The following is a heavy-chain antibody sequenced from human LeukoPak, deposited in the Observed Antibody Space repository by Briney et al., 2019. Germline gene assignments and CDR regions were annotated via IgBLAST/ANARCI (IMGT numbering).Heavy chain of an antibody. CDR1: GFTFSSYE. D-gene: IGHD2-2*01. J-gene: IGHJ5*02. V-gene: IGHV3-48*03. CDR3: ARGAPVVPAAISIWFDP. CDR2: ISSSGSTI. Sequence: GGSLRLSCAASGFTFSSYEMNWVRQAPGKGLEWVSYISSSGSTIYYADSVKGRFTISRDNAKNSLYLQMNSLRAEDTAVYYCARGAPVVPAAISIWFDPWGQGTLVTVSS.